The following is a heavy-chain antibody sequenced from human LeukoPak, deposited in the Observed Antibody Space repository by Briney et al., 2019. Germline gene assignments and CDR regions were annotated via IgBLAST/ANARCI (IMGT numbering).Heavy chain of an antibody. J-gene: IGHJ4*02. CDR3: AKDRDIAAAGTLY. CDR2: ISGSGGST. D-gene: IGHD6-13*01. CDR1: GFTFSYYG. Sequence: GGSLRLSCAASGFTFSYYGMNWVRQAPGKGLEWVSGISGSGGSTYYADSVKGRFTISRDNSKNTLYLQMNSLRAEDTAVYYCAKDRDIAAAGTLYWGQGTLVTVSS. V-gene: IGHV3-23*01.